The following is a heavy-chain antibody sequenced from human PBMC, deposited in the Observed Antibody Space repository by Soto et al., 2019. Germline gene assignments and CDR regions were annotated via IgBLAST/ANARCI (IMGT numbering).Heavy chain of an antibody. CDR3: ARQLQTYYYYGMDV. CDR2: INPGSGDT. D-gene: IGHD1-7*01. Sequence: ASVKVSCKASGYTFTGYYLHWVRQAPGQGLEWMGWINPGSGDTNYAQNFQDRVTMIRDTSISTAYLELSRLRSDDTAVYYCARQLQTYYYYGMDVWGQGTTVTVSS. V-gene: IGHV1-2*02. J-gene: IGHJ6*02. CDR1: GYTFTGYY.